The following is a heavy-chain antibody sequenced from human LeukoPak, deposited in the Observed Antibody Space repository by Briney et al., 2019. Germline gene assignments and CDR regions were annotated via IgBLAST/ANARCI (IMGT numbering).Heavy chain of an antibody. CDR3: ARDSLHNYGGSGYGYYFDY. J-gene: IGHJ4*02. CDR1: GFAFSTYE. V-gene: IGHV3-48*03. CDR2: IHSSGGLT. D-gene: IGHD3-22*01. Sequence: GGSLRLSCAASGFAFSTYEMIWVRQAPGKEPEWVSYIHSSGGLTYYAASVKGRFTVSRDNAENSLYLQMNSLRVEDTAICYCARDSLHNYGGSGYGYYFDYWGQGTLVTVSS.